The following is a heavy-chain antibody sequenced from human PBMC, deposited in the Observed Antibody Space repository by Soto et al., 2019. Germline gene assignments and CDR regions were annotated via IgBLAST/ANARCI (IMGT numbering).Heavy chain of an antibody. V-gene: IGHV3-23*01. Sequence: EVQLLESGGGLVQPGGSLRLSCAASGFTFSSYAMSWVRQAPGKGLEWVSAISGSGGSTYYADSVKGRFTISRDNSKXTLYLQMNSLRAEDTAVYYCAKDRDQWRATGNFDYWGQGTLVTVSS. CDR2: ISGSGGST. CDR3: AKDRDQWRATGNFDY. D-gene: IGHD6-19*01. J-gene: IGHJ4*02. CDR1: GFTFSSYA.